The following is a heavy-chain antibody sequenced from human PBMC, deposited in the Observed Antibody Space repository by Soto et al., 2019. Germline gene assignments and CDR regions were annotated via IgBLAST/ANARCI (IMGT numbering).Heavy chain of an antibody. CDR2: INHSGSP. D-gene: IGHD5-18*01. V-gene: IGHV4-34*01. Sequence: SETLSLTCAVYCGSFSDYYWSWVRQPPGKGLEWIGEINHSGSPNYNPSLKIRVTISVDTSKNQFSLKLSSVTAADTAVYYCAGFFGYRYGRVDPWGQGSLVTVSS. CDR1: CGSFSDYY. CDR3: AGFFGYRYGRVDP. J-gene: IGHJ5*02.